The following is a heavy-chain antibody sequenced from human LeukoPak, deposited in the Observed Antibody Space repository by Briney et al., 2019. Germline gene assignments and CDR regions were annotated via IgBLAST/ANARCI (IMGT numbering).Heavy chain of an antibody. D-gene: IGHD1-7*01. CDR2: ISSRSGTI. CDR1: GFSFSSYS. J-gene: IGHJ3*02. Sequence: GGSLRLSCVGSGFSFSSYSINWVRQAPGKGLDWVSYISSRSGTIDYADSVKGRVTVSRDNAKNSVYLQMNSLRDEDTAVYYCARGGGDNWNFRAFDIWGQGTMVTVSS. V-gene: IGHV3-48*02. CDR3: ARGGGDNWNFRAFDI.